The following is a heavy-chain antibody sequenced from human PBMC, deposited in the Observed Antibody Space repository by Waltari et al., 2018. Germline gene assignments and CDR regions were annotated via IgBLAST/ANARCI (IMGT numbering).Heavy chain of an antibody. J-gene: IGHJ4*02. CDR1: GFTFSRYW. Sequence: EVQLVESGGGLVQPGGSLRLSCAASGFTFSRYWMSWVRQAPGKGLEWVANIKQDGSEKYYVDSVKGRFTISRDNAKNSLYLQMNSLRAEDTAVYYCARARGRYFDWSRLFDYWGQGTLVTVSS. V-gene: IGHV3-7*01. D-gene: IGHD3-9*01. CDR3: ARARGRYFDWSRLFDY. CDR2: IKQDGSEK.